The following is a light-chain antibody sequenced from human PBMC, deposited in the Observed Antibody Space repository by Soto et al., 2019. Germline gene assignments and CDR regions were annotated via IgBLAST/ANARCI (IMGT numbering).Light chain of an antibody. CDR1: QSFSSSY. Sequence: EIVLTQSPGTLSLSPGERATLSCRASQSFSSSYLAWYQQKPGQAPRLLIYETSSRATGIPDRFSGSGSGTDFTLTISRLEPEDFAVYYCQQYGSSPLTFGRGTKVDIK. CDR3: QQYGSSPLT. V-gene: IGKV3-20*01. CDR2: ETS. J-gene: IGKJ4*01.